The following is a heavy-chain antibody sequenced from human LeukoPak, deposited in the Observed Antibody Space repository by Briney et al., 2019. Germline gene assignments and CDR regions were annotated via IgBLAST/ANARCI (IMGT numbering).Heavy chain of an antibody. D-gene: IGHD3-22*01. V-gene: IGHV1-69-2*01. CDR3: ARCHTPLDYYDSSGPPQDY. CDR1: GYTFTDYY. CDR2: VDPEDGET. J-gene: IGHJ4*02. Sequence: GASVKVSCKASGYTFTDYYMHWVQQAPGKGLEWMGRVDPEDGETIYAEKFQGRVTITADTSTDTAYMELSSLRSEDTAVYYCARCHTPLDYYDSSGPPQDYWGQGTLVTVSS.